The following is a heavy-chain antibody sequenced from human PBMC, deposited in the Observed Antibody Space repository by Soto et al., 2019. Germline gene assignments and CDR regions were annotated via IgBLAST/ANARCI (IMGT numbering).Heavy chain of an antibody. Sequence: EVQLLESGGGLVQPGGSLRLSCAASGFTFSNYAMSWVRQAPGKGLEWVSATSGSGGSTNYADSVKGWFTISRDNSKNTLYLQMNSLRAEDTAVYYCAKDTHGCSGGSCYYYYYYGMDVWGQGTTVTVSS. V-gene: IGHV3-23*01. CDR2: TSGSGGST. CDR3: AKDTHGCSGGSCYYYYYYGMDV. CDR1: GFTFSNYA. D-gene: IGHD2-15*01. J-gene: IGHJ6*02.